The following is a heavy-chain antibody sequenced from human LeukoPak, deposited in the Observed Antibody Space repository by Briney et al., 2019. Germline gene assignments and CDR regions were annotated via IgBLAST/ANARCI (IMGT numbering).Heavy chain of an antibody. Sequence: GGSLRLSCAASGFTFSSYAMHWVRQAPGKGLEWVAVISYDGCNKYYADSVKGRFTISRDNSKNTLYLQMNSLRAEDTAVYYCAKDQGSGSGYYSWGYFDYWGQGTLVTVSS. J-gene: IGHJ4*02. D-gene: IGHD3-10*01. CDR3: AKDQGSGSGYYSWGYFDY. CDR2: ISYDGCNK. V-gene: IGHV3-30*04. CDR1: GFTFSSYA.